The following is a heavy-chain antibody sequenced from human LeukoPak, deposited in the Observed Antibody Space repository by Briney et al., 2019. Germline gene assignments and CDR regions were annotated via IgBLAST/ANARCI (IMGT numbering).Heavy chain of an antibody. V-gene: IGHV1-2*04. CDR3: ASGWASNYDFWSGSPTNLFDY. J-gene: IGHJ4*02. Sequence: ASVKVSCKASGYTFTGYYMHWVRQAPGQGLEWMGWINPNSGGTNYAQKFQGWVTMTRDTSISTAYMELSSLRSEDTAVYYCASGWASNYDFWSGSPTNLFDYWGQGTLVTVSS. CDR2: INPNSGGT. D-gene: IGHD3-3*01. CDR1: GYTFTGYY.